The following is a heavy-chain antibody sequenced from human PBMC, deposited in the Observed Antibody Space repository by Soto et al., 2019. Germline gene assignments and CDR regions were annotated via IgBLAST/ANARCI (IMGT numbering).Heavy chain of an antibody. Sequence: QVQLVESGGGVVQPGRSLRLSCAASGFTFSSYGMHWVRQAPGKGLEWVAVISYDGSNKYYADSVKGRFTISRDNSKNTLYLPMNSLRAEDMAVYSCVNPAGDYWGQGTLVTVSS. CDR3: VNPAGDY. J-gene: IGHJ4*02. CDR1: GFTFSSYG. V-gene: IGHV3-30*03. D-gene: IGHD2-15*01. CDR2: ISYDGSNK.